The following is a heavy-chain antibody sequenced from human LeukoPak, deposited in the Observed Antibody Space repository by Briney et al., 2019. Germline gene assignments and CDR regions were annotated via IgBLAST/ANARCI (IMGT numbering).Heavy chain of an antibody. CDR3: ARGGYSSSSDFGY. V-gene: IGHV4-30-2*01. CDR1: GGSISSGGYS. J-gene: IGHJ4*02. D-gene: IGHD6-6*01. CDR2: IYHSGST. Sequence: PSQTLSLTCTVSGGSISSGGYSWSWIRQPPGKGLEWIGYIYHSGSTYYNPSLKSRLTISVDRSKNQFSLNLTSVTAADTAVYYCARGGYSSSSDFGYWGQGTLVTVSS.